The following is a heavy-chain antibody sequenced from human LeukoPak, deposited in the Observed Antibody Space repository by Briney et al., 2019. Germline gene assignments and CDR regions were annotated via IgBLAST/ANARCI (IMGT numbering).Heavy chain of an antibody. V-gene: IGHV3-33*01. CDR3: ARDGPPGLDGMDV. CDR1: GFTFSSYG. D-gene: IGHD3-9*01. CDR2: IWYDGSNK. Sequence: GGSLRLSCAASGFTFSSYGMHWVRQAPGKGLERVAVIWYDGSNKYYADSVKGRFTISRDNSKNTLYLQMNSLRAEDTAVYYCARDGPPGLDGMDVWGQGTTVTVSS. J-gene: IGHJ6*02.